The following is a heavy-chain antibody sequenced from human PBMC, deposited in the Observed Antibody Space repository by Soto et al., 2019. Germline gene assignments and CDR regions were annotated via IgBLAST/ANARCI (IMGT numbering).Heavy chain of an antibody. CDR3: ARIAVAGTDGNY. Sequence: GGSLRLSCAASGFTFSSYSMNWVRQAPGKGLEWVSSISSSSSYIYYADSVKGRFTISRDNAKNSLYLQMNSLRAEDTAVYYCARIAVAGTDGNYWGQGTLVTVSS. V-gene: IGHV3-21*01. J-gene: IGHJ4*02. CDR1: GFTFSSYS. CDR2: ISSSSSYI. D-gene: IGHD6-19*01.